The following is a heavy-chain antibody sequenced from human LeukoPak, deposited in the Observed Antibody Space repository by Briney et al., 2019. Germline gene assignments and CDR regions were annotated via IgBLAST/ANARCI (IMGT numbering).Heavy chain of an antibody. D-gene: IGHD3-22*01. V-gene: IGHV3-21*01. Sequence: GGSLRLSCAASGFTFSSYSMNWVRQAPGKGLEWVSSISSSSSYIYYADSVKGRFTTSRDNAKNSLYLQMNSLRAEDTAVYYCAREKGYYYDSSGYYDYWGQGTLVTVSS. J-gene: IGHJ4*02. CDR3: AREKGYYYDSSGYYDY. CDR2: ISSSSSYI. CDR1: GFTFSSYS.